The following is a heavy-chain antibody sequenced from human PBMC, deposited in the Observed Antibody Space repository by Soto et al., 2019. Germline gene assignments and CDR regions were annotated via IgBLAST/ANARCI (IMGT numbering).Heavy chain of an antibody. CDR2: IYYSGST. CDR3: ARAGYSSRWFDP. V-gene: IGHV4-39*01. CDR1: GGSISSSSYY. Sequence: PSETLSLTCTVSGGSISSSSYYWGWIRQPPGKGLEWIGSIYYSGSTYYNPSLKSRVTISVDTSKNQFSLKLGSVTAADTAVYYCARAGYSSRWFDPWGQGTLVTVSS. J-gene: IGHJ5*02. D-gene: IGHD6-13*01.